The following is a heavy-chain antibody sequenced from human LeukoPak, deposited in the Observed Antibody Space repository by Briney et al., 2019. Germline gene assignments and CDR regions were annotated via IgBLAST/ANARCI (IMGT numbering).Heavy chain of an antibody. J-gene: IGHJ5*02. V-gene: IGHV4-39*07. CDR3: VRSPKGTAVTANWFDP. CDR1: GGSISGASIRGTTYY. Sequence: PSETLSLTCTISGGSISGASIRGTTYYWGCVRQPPGKGLEWTGSIYYNGHTFFNPSLKSRVTMSLDTSRNQVSLKLSSVTAADTAVYYCVRSPKGTAVTANWFDPWGQGTLVTVSS. CDR2: IYYNGHT. D-gene: IGHD6-19*01.